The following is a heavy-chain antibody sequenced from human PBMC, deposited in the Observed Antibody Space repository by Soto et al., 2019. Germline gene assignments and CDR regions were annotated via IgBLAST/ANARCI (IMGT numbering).Heavy chain of an antibody. J-gene: IGHJ2*01. CDR3: ARDLRGIDGGNSGYFEL. CDR2: ISGYNGNT. Sequence: QVQLVQSGAEVKKPGASVKVSCKASGYTFSTYGISWVRQAPGQGLEWMGWISGYNGNTNYAPKLQGRVTVTTDTSTSTAYMELRSLRSDDTAVYYCARDLRGIDGGNSGYFELWGRGTLLTVSS. CDR1: GYTFSTYG. D-gene: IGHD2-21*02. V-gene: IGHV1-18*01.